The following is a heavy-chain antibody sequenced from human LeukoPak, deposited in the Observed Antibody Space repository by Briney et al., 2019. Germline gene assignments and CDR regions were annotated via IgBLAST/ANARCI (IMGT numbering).Heavy chain of an antibody. CDR2: IFSSGTT. V-gene: IGHV4-59*01. CDR1: GGSFNSYY. D-gene: IGHD6-13*01. J-gene: IGHJ4*02. CDR3: VGARSWYVFDS. Sequence: SETLSLTFSVSGGSFNSYYWTWIRQPPGKGLEWIGYIFSSGTTNYSPSLKSRVTISIDTSKKQFSLKLRSVTAADTAIYYCVGARSWYVFDSWGRGTLVTVSS.